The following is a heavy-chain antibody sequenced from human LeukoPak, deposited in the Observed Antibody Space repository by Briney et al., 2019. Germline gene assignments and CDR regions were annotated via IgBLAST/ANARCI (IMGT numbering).Heavy chain of an antibody. CDR1: GFSVSNNY. CDR3: AKDQRMYNYAPFDY. D-gene: IGHD1-1*01. Sequence: PGGSLRLSCVVSGFSVSNNYIIWVRQAPGRGLEWVAVISYDGSDKYYADSVKGRLTISRDNSKNTLYLRMSSLRVEDTAVYYCAKDQRMYNYAPFDYWGQGTLVTVSS. J-gene: IGHJ4*02. V-gene: IGHV3-30*18. CDR2: ISYDGSDK.